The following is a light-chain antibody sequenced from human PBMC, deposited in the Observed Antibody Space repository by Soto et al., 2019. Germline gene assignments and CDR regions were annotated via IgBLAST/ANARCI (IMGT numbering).Light chain of an antibody. V-gene: IGKV3-20*01. CDR1: QSVRSRY. CDR3: QQYGSSVT. CDR2: DAS. J-gene: IGKJ4*01. Sequence: DIVLTQSPGTLSLSPGERATLSCRASQSVRSRYLAWYQQKAGQAPRLLIYDASRRATGILDRFSGSGSGTDFTLTISRLEPEDFAVYYCQQYGSSVTFGGGTKVEIK.